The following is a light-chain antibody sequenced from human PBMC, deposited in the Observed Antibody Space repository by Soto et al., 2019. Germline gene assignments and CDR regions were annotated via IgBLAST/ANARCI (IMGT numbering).Light chain of an antibody. V-gene: IGKV3-20*01. CDR2: GAS. CDR1: QSVSSSY. Sequence: EIVLTQSPGTLSLSPGERATLSCRASQSVSSSYLAWYQQKPGQAPRLLIYGASSRATGIPDRFSGSGSGTDFTLTISRLVPEDYAVYYCQQYGSSPGTFGQGTTLEIK. CDR3: QQYGSSPGT. J-gene: IGKJ2*01.